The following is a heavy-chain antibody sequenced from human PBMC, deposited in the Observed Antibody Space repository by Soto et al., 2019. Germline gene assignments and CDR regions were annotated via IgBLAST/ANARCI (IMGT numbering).Heavy chain of an antibody. V-gene: IGHV3-7*01. Sequence: VGSLRLSCAASGFTFSSYWMSWVRQAPGKGLEWVANIKQDGSEKYYVDSVKGRFTISRDNAKNSLYLQMNSLRAEDTAAYYCARCAAVARDAFDIWGQGTMVTVSS. CDR1: GFTFSSYW. CDR3: ARCAAVARDAFDI. J-gene: IGHJ3*02. D-gene: IGHD6-19*01. CDR2: IKQDGSEK.